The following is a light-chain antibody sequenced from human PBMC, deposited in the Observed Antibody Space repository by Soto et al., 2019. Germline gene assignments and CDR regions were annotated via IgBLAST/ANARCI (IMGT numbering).Light chain of an antibody. CDR2: DAF. J-gene: IGKJ4*01. CDR1: ETVKNR. V-gene: IGKV3-15*01. Sequence: EKVMTQSPATLSVSPGERATLSCRASETVKNRLAWYQQKPGQAPRLLIYDAFTRATGIPARFSGSASGTKFTLPISSLQSEDFAVYYCQQYDDWPLTLGGGPKVEIK. CDR3: QQYDDWPLT.